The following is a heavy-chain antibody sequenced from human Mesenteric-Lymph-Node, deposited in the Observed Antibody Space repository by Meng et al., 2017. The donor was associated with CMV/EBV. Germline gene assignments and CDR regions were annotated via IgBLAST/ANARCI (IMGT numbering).Heavy chain of an antibody. D-gene: IGHD3-10*01. CDR3: ARSGLPSLDV. V-gene: IGHV1-18*01. Sequence: ASVKVSCKASGYTFTSYGITWVRQTPGQGFEWMGWISPYDADTNYAQKFQGRVTMTTDTSTTTAYLELRNLRSDDTAVYFCARSGLPSLDVWGQGTTVTVSS. CDR1: GYTFTSYG. CDR2: ISPYDADT. J-gene: IGHJ6*02.